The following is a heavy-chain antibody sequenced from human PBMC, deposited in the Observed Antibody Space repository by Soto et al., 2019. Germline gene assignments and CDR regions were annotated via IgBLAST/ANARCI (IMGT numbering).Heavy chain of an antibody. CDR2: IYWDDDK. CDR1: GFPLTSSPKG. CDR3: AHGLGGSGWNGGYFDF. V-gene: IGHV2-5*02. Sequence: QITLKESGPTLVEPTEALALTCSFSGFPLTSSPKGVAWFRQPLGKALEWLVVIYWDDDKRYNPSLKNRITITKDKSKNGVALTMTAREPKDTAKYFCAHGLGGSGWNGGYFDFWGQGILVPVS. D-gene: IGHD3-16*01. J-gene: IGHJ4*02.